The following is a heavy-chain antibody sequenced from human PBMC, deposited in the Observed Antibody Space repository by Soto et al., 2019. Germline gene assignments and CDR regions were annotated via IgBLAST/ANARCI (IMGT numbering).Heavy chain of an antibody. D-gene: IGHD5-18*01. CDR1: GYTFTSYA. J-gene: IGHJ4*02. Sequence: QVQLVQSGAEVKKPGASVKVSCKASGYTFTSYAMHWVRQAPGQRLEWMGWINAGNGNTKYSQKFQGRVTITRDTSASPAYMELRSLRSEDTAVYYCARDPGYSYGYNWGQGTLVTVSS. CDR2: INAGNGNT. V-gene: IGHV1-3*01. CDR3: ARDPGYSYGYN.